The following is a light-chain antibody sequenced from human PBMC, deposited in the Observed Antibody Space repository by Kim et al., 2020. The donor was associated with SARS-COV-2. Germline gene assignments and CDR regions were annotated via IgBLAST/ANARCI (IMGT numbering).Light chain of an antibody. CDR2: EDK. V-gene: IGLV6-57*03. J-gene: IGLJ2*01. CDR3: QSSDSSNLHVV. CDR1: SGSIASSY. Sequence: TVTSPCTRSSGSIASSYVQWYQQRPGSAPTTLIYEDKQRPSGVPDRFSGSIDSSSNSASLTISGLKTEDEADYYCQSSDSSNLHVVFGGGTQLTVL.